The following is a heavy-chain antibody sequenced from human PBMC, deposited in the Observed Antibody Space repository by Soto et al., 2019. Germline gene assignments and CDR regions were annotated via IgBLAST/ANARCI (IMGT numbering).Heavy chain of an antibody. CDR1: GFTFSSYS. D-gene: IGHD2-21*02. J-gene: IGHJ3*02. V-gene: IGHV3-21*01. Sequence: EVPLVESGGGLVKPGGSLRLSCAASGFTFSSYSMNWVRQAPGKGLEWVSSISSSSSYIYYADSVKGRFTISRDNAKNSLYLQMNSLRAEDTAVYYCARTKGYCGGDCYANDAFDIWGQGTMVTVSS. CDR2: ISSSSSYI. CDR3: ARTKGYCGGDCYANDAFDI.